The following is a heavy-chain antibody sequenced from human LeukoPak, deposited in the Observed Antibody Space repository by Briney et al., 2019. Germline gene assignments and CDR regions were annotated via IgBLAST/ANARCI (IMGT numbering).Heavy chain of an antibody. D-gene: IGHD3-10*01. V-gene: IGHV3-73*01. CDR3: TRHGSETGFDY. J-gene: IGHJ4*02. CDR1: GFTFSGSA. Sequence: GGSLRLSCAASGFTFSGSAMHWVRQASGKGLEWVSRIRSKANSYATAYAASVKGRFTISRDDSKNTAYLQMNSLKTEDTAVYYCTRHGSETGFDYWGQGTLVTVSS. CDR2: IRSKANSYAT.